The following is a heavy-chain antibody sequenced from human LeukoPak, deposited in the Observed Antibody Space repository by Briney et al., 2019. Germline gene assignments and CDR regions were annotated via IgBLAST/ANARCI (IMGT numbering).Heavy chain of an antibody. CDR3: ARGIFMATIDY. V-gene: IGHV4-31*03. J-gene: IGHJ4*02. Sequence: SETLSLTCTVSGGSISSGGYYWSWIRQHPGKGLEWIGYIYYSGSTYYNPSLKSRVTISVDTSKNQFSLKLSSVTAADTAVYYCARGIFMATIDYWGQGTLVTVSS. CDR2: IYYSGST. CDR1: GGSISSGGYY. D-gene: IGHD5-24*01.